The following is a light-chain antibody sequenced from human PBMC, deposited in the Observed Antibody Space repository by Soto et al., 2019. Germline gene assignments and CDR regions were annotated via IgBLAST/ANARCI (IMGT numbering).Light chain of an antibody. Sequence: DIQMTQSPSSLSAFVGDRVTITCRASHDITRSLNWYQQKPGKAPKLLIYGASSLQNRVPSRFSGSGSGTEFTLTINSLQADDFAIYYCQQTHRTPLTVGGGTKVEIK. CDR3: QQTHRTPLT. CDR1: HDITRS. J-gene: IGKJ4*01. V-gene: IGKV1-39*01. CDR2: GAS.